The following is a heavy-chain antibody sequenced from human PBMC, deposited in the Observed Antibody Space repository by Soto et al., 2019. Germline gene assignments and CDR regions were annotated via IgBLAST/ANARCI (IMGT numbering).Heavy chain of an antibody. J-gene: IGHJ3*02. CDR2: IKQDGTEK. CDR3: ARGDTPMITGMDSFDI. D-gene: IGHD5-18*01. CDR1: GSTFSRYW. Sequence: GGSLRLSCAASGSTFSRYWMNWVRQAPGKGLEWVANIKQDGTEKNYVDSVKGRFTISRDNARNSLYLQMDSLRAEDTAVYFCARGDTPMITGMDSFDIWGQGTMVTGS. V-gene: IGHV3-7*01.